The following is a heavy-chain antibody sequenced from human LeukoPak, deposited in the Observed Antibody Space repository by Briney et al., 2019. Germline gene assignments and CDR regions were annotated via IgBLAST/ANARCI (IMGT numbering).Heavy chain of an antibody. CDR2: IYTSGST. D-gene: IGHD6-13*01. J-gene: IGHJ4*02. CDR1: GGSISSNY. V-gene: IGHV4-4*07. CDR3: AREGYIAAAGTFDY. Sequence: SETLSLTCTVSGGSISSNYWSWIRQSPGKGLEWIGRIYTSGSTNYNPSLKSRVTMSVDTSKNQFSLKLSSVTAADTAVYYCAREGYIAAAGTFDYWGQGTLVTVSS.